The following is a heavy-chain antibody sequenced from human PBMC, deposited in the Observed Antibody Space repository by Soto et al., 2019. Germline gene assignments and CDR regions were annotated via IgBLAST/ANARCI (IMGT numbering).Heavy chain of an antibody. D-gene: IGHD1-7*01. CDR2: IYYSGST. CDR1: GGSITRGGYY. CDR3: AREVTGTTYDYYYGMDV. V-gene: IGHV4-31*03. J-gene: IGHJ6*02. Sequence: LSLTCTVSGGSITRGGYYWSWIRQHPGKGLEWIGYIYYSGSTYYNPSLKSRVTISVDTSKNQFSLKLSSVTAADTAVYYCAREVTGTTYDYYYGMDVWGQGTTVTVSS.